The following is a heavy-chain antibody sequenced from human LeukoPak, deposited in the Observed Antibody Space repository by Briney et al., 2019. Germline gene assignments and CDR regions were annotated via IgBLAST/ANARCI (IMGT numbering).Heavy chain of an antibody. V-gene: IGHV5-51*01. D-gene: IGHD3-22*01. CDR3: ARLNYFDGSGHDDY. J-gene: IGHJ4*02. CDR2: ICPGDSDT. CDR1: GYSFSSYW. Sequence: GESLKISCQVFGYSFSSYWFGWVRQMPGKGLEWMGIICPGDSDTRYSPSFQGQVTISVDISISTAYLQWSSLKVSDTAIYYCARLNYFDGSGHDDYWGQGTLVTVSS.